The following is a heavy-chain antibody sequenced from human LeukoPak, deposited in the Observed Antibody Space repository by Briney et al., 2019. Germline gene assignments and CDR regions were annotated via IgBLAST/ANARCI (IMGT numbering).Heavy chain of an antibody. CDR3: AKDLCAVARGPKTCGVMYGMDV. D-gene: IGHD3-10*01. CDR2: ISGSGGST. V-gene: IGHV3-23*01. J-gene: IGHJ6*04. CDR1: GFTFSSYA. Sequence: GGSLRLSCAASGFTFSSYAMSWVRQAPGKGLEWVSAISGSGGSTYYADSVKGRFTISRDNSKNTLYLQMNSLRAEDTAVYYCAKDLCAVARGPKTCGVMYGMDVWGKGTTVTVSS.